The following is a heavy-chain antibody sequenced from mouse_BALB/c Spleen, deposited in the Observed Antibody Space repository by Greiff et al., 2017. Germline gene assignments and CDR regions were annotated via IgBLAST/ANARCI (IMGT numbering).Heavy chain of an antibody. J-gene: IGHJ2*01. V-gene: IGHV1S29*02. CDR3: ARSRGSYYYGSSRYYFDY. D-gene: IGHD1-1*01. Sequence: EVKLMESGPELVKPGASVKISCKASGYTFTDYNMHWVKQSHGKSLEWIGYIYPYNGGTGYNQKFKSKATLTVDNSSSTAYMELRSLTSEDSAVYYCARSRGSYYYGSSRYYFDYWGQGTTLTVSS. CDR2: IYPYNGGT. CDR1: GYTFTDYN.